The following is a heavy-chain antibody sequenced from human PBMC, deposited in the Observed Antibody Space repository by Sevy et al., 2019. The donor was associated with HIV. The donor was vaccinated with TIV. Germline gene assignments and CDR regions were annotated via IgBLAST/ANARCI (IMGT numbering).Heavy chain of an antibody. V-gene: IGHV3-23*01. Sequence: GGSLRLSCAASEFIFSDYAMNWVRQTPGKGLEWVSSINGKGRSTHYADSVEGRFTISRDNSKNTLYLQMNSLRAEDTAVYYCAKTINSGGGAVPAANYYYYYGMDVWGQWTTVTDSS. D-gene: IGHD2-2*01. CDR1: EFIFSDYA. CDR3: AKTINSGGGAVPAANYYYYYGMDV. CDR2: INGKGRST. J-gene: IGHJ6*02.